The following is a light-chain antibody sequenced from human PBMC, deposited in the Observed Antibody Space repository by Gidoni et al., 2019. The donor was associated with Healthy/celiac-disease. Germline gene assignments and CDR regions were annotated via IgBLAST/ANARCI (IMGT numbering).Light chain of an antibody. CDR3: QQSYSTPLT. CDR1: QSISSY. Sequence: DIQMTQSPSSLSASVGDRVTITCRASQSISSYLNWYQQKPGKAPKLLIYAASSLQSGVPSRFSGSGSGTDFTLTIISLQPEDFATYYCQQSYSTPLTFXXXTRLEIK. J-gene: IGKJ5*01. CDR2: AAS. V-gene: IGKV1-39*01.